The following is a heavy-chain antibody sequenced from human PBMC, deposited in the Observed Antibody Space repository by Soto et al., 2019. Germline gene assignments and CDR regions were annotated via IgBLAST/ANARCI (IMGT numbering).Heavy chain of an antibody. V-gene: IGHV3-23*01. J-gene: IGHJ4*02. CDR1: GFTFSSYA. CDR2: IGGSGSST. CDR3: AKVSTGYYYYFDS. Sequence: GGSLRLSCAASGFTFSSYAMSWVRQAPGKGLEWVSGIGGSGSSTFYADSVKGRFTISRDNSRNTLYLQMNSLRAEDTAVYHCAKVSTGYYYYFDSWGRGTLVTVSS. D-gene: IGHD3-9*01.